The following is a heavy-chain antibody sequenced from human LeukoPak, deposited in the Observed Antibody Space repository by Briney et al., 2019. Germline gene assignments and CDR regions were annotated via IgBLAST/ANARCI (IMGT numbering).Heavy chain of an antibody. CDR2: INSDGSST. V-gene: IGHV3-74*01. Sequence: GGSLRLSCAASGFTFSSYLMHWVRQAPGKGLVWVPRINSDGSSTSYADSVKGRFTISRDNAKNTLYLQMNSLRAEDTAVYYCAKDLGYCSSTSCFYYYGMDVWGQGTTVTVSS. CDR3: AKDLGYCSSTSCFYYYGMDV. CDR1: GFTFSSYL. J-gene: IGHJ6*02. D-gene: IGHD2-2*01.